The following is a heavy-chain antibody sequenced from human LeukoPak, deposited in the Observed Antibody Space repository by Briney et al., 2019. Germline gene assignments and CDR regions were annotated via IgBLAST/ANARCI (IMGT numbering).Heavy chain of an antibody. J-gene: IGHJ4*02. V-gene: IGHV1-8*01. D-gene: IGHD3-10*01. Sequence: ASVKVSCKASGHTFTSYDINWVRQATGQGLEWMGWMNPYSGNTGYAQKFQGRVTMTSNTSISTAYMELSSLRSEDTAVYYCARGRFNYYGSGSSLFLNYWGQGTLVTVSS. CDR3: ARGRFNYYGSGSSLFLNY. CDR1: GHTFTSYD. CDR2: MNPYSGNT.